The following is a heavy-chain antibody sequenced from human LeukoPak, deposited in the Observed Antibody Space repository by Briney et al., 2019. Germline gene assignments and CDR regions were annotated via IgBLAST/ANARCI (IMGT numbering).Heavy chain of an antibody. CDR2: IYYSGGT. V-gene: IGHV4-59*08. Sequence: SETLSLTCTVSGGSISSYYWSWIRQPPGKGLEWIGYIYYSGGTNYNPSLKSRVTISVDTSKNQFSLKLSSVTAADTAVYYCASSGYSYRFDYWGQGTLVTVSS. J-gene: IGHJ4*02. CDR1: GGSISSYY. CDR3: ASSGYSYRFDY. D-gene: IGHD5-18*01.